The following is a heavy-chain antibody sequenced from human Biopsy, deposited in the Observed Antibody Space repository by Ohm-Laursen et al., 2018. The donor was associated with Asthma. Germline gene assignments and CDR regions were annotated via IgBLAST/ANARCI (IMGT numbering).Heavy chain of an antibody. V-gene: IGHV3-9*01. Sequence: SLRLSCAASGFKFDDNAMHRFRQAPGKGLEWVSGISWNSGRIGYADSVKARFTISRDKAKNSLYLQMNSLRPEDTALYYCAKDGVTTVTTTAFDMWGQETMVTVAS. J-gene: IGHJ3*02. CDR3: AKDGVTTVTTTAFDM. CDR1: GFKFDDNA. CDR2: ISWNSGRI. D-gene: IGHD4-17*01.